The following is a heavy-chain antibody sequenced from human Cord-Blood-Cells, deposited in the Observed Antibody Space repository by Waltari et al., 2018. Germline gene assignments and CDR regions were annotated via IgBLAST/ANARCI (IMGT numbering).Heavy chain of an antibody. Sequence: QVQLVESGGGVVQPGRSLRLSCAASGFTFSSYGLPRVRQAPGKGLEWVAVIWYDGSNKYYADSVKGRFTISRDNSKNTLYLQMNSLRAEDTAMYYCAKVMVGATGAFDIWGQGTMVTVSS. V-gene: IGHV3-30*18. D-gene: IGHD1-26*01. CDR1: GFTFSSYG. J-gene: IGHJ3*02. CDR2: IWYDGSNK. CDR3: AKVMVGATGAFDI.